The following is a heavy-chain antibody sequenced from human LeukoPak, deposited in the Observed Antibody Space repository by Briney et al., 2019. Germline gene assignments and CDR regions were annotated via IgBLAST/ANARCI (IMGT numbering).Heavy chain of an antibody. J-gene: IGHJ4*02. Sequence: GGSLRLSCGASGFTFRTHGMNWVRQAPGKGLEWVSGISPSGGGTYYADSVKGRFTISRDDSKNTVSLQMNSLRVEDTALYYCARDIARGAFEHWGQGTLVTVSS. CDR1: GFTFRTHG. CDR3: ARDIARGAFEH. CDR2: ISPSGGGT. D-gene: IGHD2-15*01. V-gene: IGHV3-23*01.